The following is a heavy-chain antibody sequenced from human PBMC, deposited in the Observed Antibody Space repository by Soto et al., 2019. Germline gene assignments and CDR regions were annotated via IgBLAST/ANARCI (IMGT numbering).Heavy chain of an antibody. D-gene: IGHD2-15*01. CDR1: GFTVSSNY. Sequence: PGGSLRLSCAASGFTVSSNYMSWVRQAPGKGLEWVSVIYSGGSTYYADSVKGRFTISRDNSKNTLYLQMNSLRAEDTAVYYCAREIPLGPAGGMDVWGQGTTVTVSS. V-gene: IGHV3-53*01. CDR2: IYSGGST. J-gene: IGHJ6*02. CDR3: AREIPLGPAGGMDV.